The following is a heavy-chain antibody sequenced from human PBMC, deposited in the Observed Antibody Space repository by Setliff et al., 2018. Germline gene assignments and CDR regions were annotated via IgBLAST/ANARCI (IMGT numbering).Heavy chain of an antibody. Sequence: ASVKVSCKASGGTFSSYDINWVRQAPGQGLEWMGWISVYNGKTKYAQKFQGRVTMNTYTSTRTDYMEVTSLRYDDTAVYYCPRDMGVVIMGGLYGMDVWGQGTTVTVSS. D-gene: IGHD3-3*01. V-gene: IGHV1-18*01. CDR2: ISVYNGKT. J-gene: IGHJ6*02. CDR1: GGTFSSYD. CDR3: PRDMGVVIMGGLYGMDV.